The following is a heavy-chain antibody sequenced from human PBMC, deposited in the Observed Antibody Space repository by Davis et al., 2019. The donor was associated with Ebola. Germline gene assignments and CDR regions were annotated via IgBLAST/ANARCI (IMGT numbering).Heavy chain of an antibody. D-gene: IGHD4-11*01. V-gene: IGHV4-4*02. J-gene: IGHJ4*02. Sequence: SETLSLTCAVSGGSTSSSNWWLCVRQPPGKGLEWIGEIYHSGSTNYNPSLKSRVTISVDKSKNQFSLKLSSVTAADTAVYYCARLHSNSGLDYWGQGTLVTVSS. CDR3: ARLHSNSGLDY. CDR1: GGSTSSSNW. CDR2: IYHSGST.